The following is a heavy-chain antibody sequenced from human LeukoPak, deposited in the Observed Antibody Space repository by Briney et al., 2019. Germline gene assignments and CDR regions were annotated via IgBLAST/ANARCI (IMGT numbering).Heavy chain of an antibody. CDR2: INTNGGST. CDR1: GFAFDGYG. CDR3: ARDGVGWETTS. D-gene: IGHD1-26*01. V-gene: IGHV3-20*04. J-gene: IGHJ5*02. Sequence: RPEGSLRLSCAASGFAFDGYGMSWVRQAPGKGLEWVAGINTNGGSTGYADSVKGRFTISRDNAKNSLYLQMSSLRAEDTALYYCARDGVGWETTSWGQGTRVTVSS.